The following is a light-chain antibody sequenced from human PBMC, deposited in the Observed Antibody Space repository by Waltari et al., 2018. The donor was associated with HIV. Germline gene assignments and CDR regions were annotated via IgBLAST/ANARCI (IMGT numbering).Light chain of an antibody. CDR1: SSDVGGYNS. CDR2: AVS. Sequence: QSALTQPASVSGSPGQSITISCTGTSSDVGGYNSVSWYQLHPGKPPKLMSYAVSNRPSGVSNRFSGSKSDNTASLTISGLQAEDEADYYCSSYTSTSTVYVFGTGTEVTVL. V-gene: IGLV2-14*03. J-gene: IGLJ1*01. CDR3: SSYTSTSTVYV.